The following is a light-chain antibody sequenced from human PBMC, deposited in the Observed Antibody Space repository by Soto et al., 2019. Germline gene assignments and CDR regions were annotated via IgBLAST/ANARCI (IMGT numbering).Light chain of an antibody. J-gene: IGLJ1*01. CDR3: SSYTSSSTQV. Sequence: QSALTQPASVSGSPGQSITISCTGTSSDVGGYNFVSWYQQHPGKAPKFLIYDVSNRPSGVSTRFSGSKSGNTASLTISGLQAEDEADYYCSSYTSSSTQVFGTGTKVTV. CDR1: SSDVGGYNF. CDR2: DVS. V-gene: IGLV2-14*03.